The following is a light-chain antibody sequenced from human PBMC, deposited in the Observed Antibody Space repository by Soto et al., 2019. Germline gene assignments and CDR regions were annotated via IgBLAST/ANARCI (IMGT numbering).Light chain of an antibody. J-gene: IGKJ4*01. V-gene: IGKV1-9*01. CDR3: QQLESYPLT. CDR1: QGISTY. CDR2: AAS. Sequence: DIQLTQSPSFLSASVGDRVTITCRASQGISTYLAWYQQKPGKAPNLLISAASTLQSGVPSRFSGSGSGTEFTLTISTLQPEDLATYYCQQLESYPLTFGGGTKVEIK.